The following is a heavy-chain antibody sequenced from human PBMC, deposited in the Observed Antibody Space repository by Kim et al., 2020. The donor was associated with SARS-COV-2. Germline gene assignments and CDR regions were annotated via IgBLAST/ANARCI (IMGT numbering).Heavy chain of an antibody. CDR3: AVPGIAVAGTGRNDAFDI. CDR2: IYPGDSDT. D-gene: IGHD6-19*01. J-gene: IGHJ3*02. Sequence: GESLKISCKGSGYSFTSYWIGWVRQMPGKGLEWMGIIYPGDSDTRNSPSFQGQVTISADKSISTAYLQWSSLKASDTPMYYCAVPGIAVAGTGRNDAFDIWGQGTMVTVSS. V-gene: IGHV5-51*01. CDR1: GYSFTSYW.